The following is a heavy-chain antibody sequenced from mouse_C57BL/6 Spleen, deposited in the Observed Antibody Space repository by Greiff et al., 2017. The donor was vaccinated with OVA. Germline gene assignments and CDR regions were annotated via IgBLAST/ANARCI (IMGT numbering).Heavy chain of an antibody. J-gene: IGHJ1*03. V-gene: IGHV1-61*01. Sequence: VQLQQPGAELVRPGSSVKLSCKASGYTFTSYWMDWVKQRPGQGLEWIGNIYPSDSETHYNQKFKDKATLTVDKSSSTAYMQLSSLTSEDSAVYYCARGDYYGSRDWYFDVWGTGTTVTVSS. CDR1: GYTFTSYW. CDR3: ARGDYYGSRDWYFDV. CDR2: IYPSDSET. D-gene: IGHD1-1*01.